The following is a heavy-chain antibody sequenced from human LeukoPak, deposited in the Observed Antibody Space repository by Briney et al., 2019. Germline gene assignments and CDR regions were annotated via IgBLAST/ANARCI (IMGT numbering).Heavy chain of an antibody. V-gene: IGHV3-48*02. CDR3: ARDGEESYNYYHMDV. D-gene: IGHD3-10*01. J-gene: IGHJ6*03. CDR2: ISSRSSTI. CDR1: GFTFSSYS. Sequence: GGSLRLSCAASGFTFSSYSMNWVRQAPGKGLEWVSYISSRSSTIYYADSVKGRFTISRDNAKNSLYLQMNSLRDKDTAVYYCARDGEESYNYYHMDVWGKGTTVSVSS.